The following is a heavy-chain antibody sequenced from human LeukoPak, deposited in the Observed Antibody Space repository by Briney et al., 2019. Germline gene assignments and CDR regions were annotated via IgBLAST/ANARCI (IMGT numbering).Heavy chain of an antibody. CDR1: GFTFSSYS. CDR2: ISSSSSTI. J-gene: IGHJ4*02. CDR3: AKAWSTATIGRYFDY. V-gene: IGHV3-48*01. Sequence: GGSLRLSCTASGFTFSSYSMNWVRQAPGKGLEWVSYISSSSSTIYYADSVKGRFTISRDNSKNTLYLQMNSLRVEDTAVYYCAKAWSTATIGRYFDYWGQGTLVTVSS. D-gene: IGHD5-24*01.